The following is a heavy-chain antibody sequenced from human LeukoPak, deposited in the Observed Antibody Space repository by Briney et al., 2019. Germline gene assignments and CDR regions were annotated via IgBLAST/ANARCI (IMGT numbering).Heavy chain of an antibody. CDR3: ARVTRFYYYMDV. CDR2: MAVNGRT. J-gene: IGHJ6*03. CDR1: GDSISSGTYY. Sequence: SETLSLTCTVSGDSISSGTYYWTWIRQPAGEGLEWIGRMAVNGRTNYNLSLKSRVTISVDTSKNQFSLKLSSVTAADTAVYYCARVTRFYYYMDVWGKGTTVTVSS. D-gene: IGHD3-10*01. V-gene: IGHV4-61*02.